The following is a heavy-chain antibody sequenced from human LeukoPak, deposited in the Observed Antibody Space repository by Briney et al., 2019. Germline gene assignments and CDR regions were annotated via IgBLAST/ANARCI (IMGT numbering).Heavy chain of an antibody. CDR2: IYYSGST. V-gene: IGHV4-59*01. CDR3: ARHGNYYGSEIFY. Sequence: SETLSLTCAVYGGSFSGYYWSWIRQPPGKGLEWIGYIYYSGSTNYNPSLKSRVTISVDTSKNQFSLKLSSVTAADTAVYYCARHGNYYGSEIFYWGQGTLVTVSS. J-gene: IGHJ4*02. CDR1: GGSFSGYY. D-gene: IGHD3-10*01.